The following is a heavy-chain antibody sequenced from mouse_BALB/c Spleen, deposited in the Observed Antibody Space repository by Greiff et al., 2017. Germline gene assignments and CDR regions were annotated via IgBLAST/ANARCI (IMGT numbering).Heavy chain of an antibody. CDR3: AREDYGD. CDR1: GFAFSSYD. CDR2: ISSGGGST. J-gene: IGHJ3*01. Sequence: EVKLVESGGGLVKPGGSLKLSCAASGFAFSSYDMSWVRQTPEKRLEWVAYISSGGGSTYYPDSVKGRFTISRDNARNILYLQMSSLRSEDTAMYYCAREDYGDWGQGTLVTVSA. D-gene: IGHD1-1*01. V-gene: IGHV5-12-1*01.